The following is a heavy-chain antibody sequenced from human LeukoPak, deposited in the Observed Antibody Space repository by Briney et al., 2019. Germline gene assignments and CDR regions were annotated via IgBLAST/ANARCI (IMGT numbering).Heavy chain of an antibody. J-gene: IGHJ4*02. CDR2: IKSKTDGGTT. CDR1: GFTFSNAW. D-gene: IGHD3-3*01. V-gene: IGHV3-15*01. Sequence: PGGSLRLSCAASGFTFSNAWMSWVRQAPGKGLEWVGRIKSKTDGGTTDYAAPVKGRFTISRDDSKNTLYLQMNSLKTEDTAVYYCTTDVSTIFGVVIMGRWGQGTLVTVSS. CDR3: TTDVSTIFGVVIMGR.